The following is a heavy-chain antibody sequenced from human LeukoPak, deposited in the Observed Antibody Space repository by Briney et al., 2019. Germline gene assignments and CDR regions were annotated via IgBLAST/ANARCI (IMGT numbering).Heavy chain of an antibody. D-gene: IGHD6-19*01. J-gene: IGHJ5*02. CDR1: GYTFTGYG. CDR3: ARSQWLVSWFDP. CDR2: ISTYNGNT. Sequence: ASVKVSCKASGYTFTGYGISWVRQAPGQGLEWMGWISTYNGNTNYAQKFQDRVTMTTDTSTSTAYMELRSLRSDDTAVYYCARSQWLVSWFDPGGQGTLGTVS. V-gene: IGHV1-18*01.